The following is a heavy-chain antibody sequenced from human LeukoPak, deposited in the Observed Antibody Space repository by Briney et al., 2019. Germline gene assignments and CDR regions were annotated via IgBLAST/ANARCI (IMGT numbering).Heavy chain of an antibody. CDR2: IKQDGSEK. CDR1: GFTFSSYW. D-gene: IGHD3-10*01. V-gene: IGHV3-7*01. CDR3: AREYGSGTKGYYYMDV. J-gene: IGHJ6*03. Sequence: GGSLRLSCAASGFTFSSYWMSWVRQAPGKGLEWVANIKQDGSEKYYVDSVKGRFTIPRDNAKNSLYLQMNSLRAEDTAVYYCAREYGSGTKGYYYMDVWGKGTTVTVSS.